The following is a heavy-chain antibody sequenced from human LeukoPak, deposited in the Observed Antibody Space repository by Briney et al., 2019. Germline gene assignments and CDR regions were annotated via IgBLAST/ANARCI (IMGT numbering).Heavy chain of an antibody. Sequence: ASVKVSCKASGYTFTGYYMHWVRQAPGQGLEWMGWINPNTGDTNYAQKFQGRVTMTRDTSITTAYMELSSLRSDDTAMYYGIRYFVYFDYWGQGTLVTVSS. V-gene: IGHV1-2*02. J-gene: IGHJ4*02. D-gene: IGHD3-9*01. CDR2: INPNTGDT. CDR3: IRYFVYFDY. CDR1: GYTFTGYY.